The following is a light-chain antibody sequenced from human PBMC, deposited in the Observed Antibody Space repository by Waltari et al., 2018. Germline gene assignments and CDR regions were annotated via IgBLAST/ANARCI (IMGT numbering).Light chain of an antibody. J-gene: IGLJ3*02. CDR3: CSYRSGSTWV. V-gene: IGLV2-11*01. CDR1: SDVGGYNE. Sequence: QAALTQPPSVSKSLGQSVAISCNGTSDVGGYNEVSWYKPHPGTAPRLLIYDVSKRPSGVSDRFSGSKSGNTASLTISGLQAEDEADYYCCSYRSGSTWVFGGGTRLTVL. CDR2: DVS.